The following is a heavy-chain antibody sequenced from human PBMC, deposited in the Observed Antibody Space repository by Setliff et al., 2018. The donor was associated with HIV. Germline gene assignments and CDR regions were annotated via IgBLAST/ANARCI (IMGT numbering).Heavy chain of an antibody. CDR2: ISASGNT. V-gene: IGHV4-61*09. CDR3: ARRKSGSSYRFFNY. CDR1: GPPIGIGSYC. Sequence: PSETLSLTCTVSGPPIGIGSYCWTWIRQPAGRGLEWIAHISASGNTEYNPTLQSRVTLSMDPSNNQFSLNLTSMTAADTAVYYCARRKSGSSYRFFNYWGLGSLVTVPQ. D-gene: IGHD3-16*02. J-gene: IGHJ4*02.